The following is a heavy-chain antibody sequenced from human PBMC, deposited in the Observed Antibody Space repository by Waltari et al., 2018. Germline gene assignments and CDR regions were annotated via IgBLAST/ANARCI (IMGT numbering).Heavy chain of an antibody. CDR3: ARGSTSWSNSNWFDP. CDR1: GFTFSDYY. CDR2: ISSMGSTI. J-gene: IGHJ5*02. V-gene: IGHV3-11*04. Sequence: QVQLVESGGGLVKPGGSLRLSCAASGFTFSDYYMSWIRQAPGKGLCWVSYISSMGSTIDYADSVKGRFTISRDNAKNSLYLQMKSLRAEDTAVYYCARGSTSWSNSNWFDPWGQGTLVTVSS. D-gene: IGHD2-2*01.